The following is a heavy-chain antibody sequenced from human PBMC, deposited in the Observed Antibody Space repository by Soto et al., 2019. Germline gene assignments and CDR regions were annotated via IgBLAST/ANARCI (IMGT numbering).Heavy chain of an antibody. V-gene: IGHV4-34*01. D-gene: IGHD1-26*01. CDR1: GGSFSGYY. CDR3: ARGRQLPGGIYYYYGMDV. J-gene: IGHJ6*02. Sequence: SETLSLTCAVYGGSFSGYYWSWIRQPPGKGLEWIGEINHSGSTNYNPSLKSRVTISVDTSKNQFSLKLSSVTAADTAVYYCARGRQLPGGIYYYYGMDVWGQGTTVTVS. CDR2: INHSGST.